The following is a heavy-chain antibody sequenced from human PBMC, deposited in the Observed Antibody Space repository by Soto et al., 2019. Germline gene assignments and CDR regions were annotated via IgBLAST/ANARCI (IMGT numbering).Heavy chain of an antibody. CDR1: GFTFSSYW. D-gene: IGHD6-19*01. CDR2: INSDGSST. V-gene: IGHV3-74*01. CDR3: ARARIAVAGYDY. J-gene: IGHJ4*02. Sequence: PGGSLRLSCAASGFTFSSYWMHWVRQAPGKGLVWVSRINSDGSSTTYADSVKGRFTISRDNAKNTLYLQMNSLRAEDTAVYYCARARIAVAGYDYWGQGTLVTVYS.